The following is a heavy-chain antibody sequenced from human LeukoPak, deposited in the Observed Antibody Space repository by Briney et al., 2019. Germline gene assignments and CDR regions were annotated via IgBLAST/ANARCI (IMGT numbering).Heavy chain of an antibody. CDR2: ISDSGGAT. Sequence: GGSLRLSCAASGFTFAGYAISWVRQAPGKGLESVSAISDSGGATYYADSVKGRFTISRDNSKNTLYLQMNSLRAEDRAVFSCARGGINWYGFDYWGQGTLVTVSS. D-gene: IGHD1-1*01. CDR3: ARGGINWYGFDY. CDR1: GFTFAGYA. V-gene: IGHV3-23*01. J-gene: IGHJ4*02.